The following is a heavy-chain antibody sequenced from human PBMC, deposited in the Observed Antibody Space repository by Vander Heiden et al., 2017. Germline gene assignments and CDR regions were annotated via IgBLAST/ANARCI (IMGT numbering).Heavy chain of an antibody. CDR2: IFSNDEK. CDR1: GFSLSNARMG. J-gene: IGHJ6*02. V-gene: IGHV2-26*01. Sequence: QVTLKESGPVLVKPTETLTLTCTVSGFSLSNARMGVSWIRQPPGKALEWLAHIFSNDEKSYSTSLKSRLTISKDTSKSQVVLTMTNMDPVDTATYYCARTGRIAARDYYYYYGMDVWGQGTTVTVSS. CDR3: ARTGRIAARDYYYYYGMDV. D-gene: IGHD6-6*01.